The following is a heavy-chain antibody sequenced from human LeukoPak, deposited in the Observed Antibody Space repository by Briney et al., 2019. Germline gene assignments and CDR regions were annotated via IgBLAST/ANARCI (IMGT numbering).Heavy chain of an antibody. CDR3: ARELNYDSSGYYFDY. V-gene: IGHV1-2*02. CDR2: INPNSGGT. Sequence: GASVKVSCKASGYTFIGHYMHWMRQAPGQGLEWLGWINPNSGGTNYAQKFQGRVTMTRDTSISTAYMELSRLRSDDTAVYYCARELNYDSSGYYFDYWGQGTLVTVSS. CDR1: GYTFIGHY. J-gene: IGHJ4*02. D-gene: IGHD3-22*01.